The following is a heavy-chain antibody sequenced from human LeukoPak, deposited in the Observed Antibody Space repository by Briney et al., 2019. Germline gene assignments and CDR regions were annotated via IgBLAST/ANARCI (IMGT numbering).Heavy chain of an antibody. V-gene: IGHV3-30*02. D-gene: IGHD6-25*01. Sequence: GGSLRLSCAASGFTFSSYGMHWVRQAPGKGLEWVAFIRYDGSNKYYADSVKGRFTISRDNSKNTLYLQMNSLRAEDTAVYYCAKDRIGAATMGAFQHWGQGTVVTVSS. CDR3: AKDRIGAATMGAFQH. J-gene: IGHJ1*01. CDR1: GFTFSSYG. CDR2: IRYDGSNK.